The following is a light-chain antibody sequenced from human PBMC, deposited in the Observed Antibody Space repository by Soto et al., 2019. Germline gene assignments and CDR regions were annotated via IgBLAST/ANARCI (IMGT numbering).Light chain of an antibody. Sequence: VIWMTQSQSLLSASTGDRVTIIRRMSQGISSWLAWYQQKPGKAPRLLIYAASRLGSGVPSRFSGSGSGTEFTLTISCLQPDDLATYYCQQYYSYSKTFGQGTKVDI. CDR3: QQYYSYSKT. CDR1: QGISSW. V-gene: IGKV1D-8*03. CDR2: AAS. J-gene: IGKJ1*01.